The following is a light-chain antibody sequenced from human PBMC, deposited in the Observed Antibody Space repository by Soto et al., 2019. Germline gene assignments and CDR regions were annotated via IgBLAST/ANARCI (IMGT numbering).Light chain of an antibody. J-gene: IGKJ1*01. CDR1: QSISSW. CDR3: QHYNSYAEA. V-gene: IGKV1-5*03. Sequence: DIKMTQSPSSLSASVGARVTINCRASQSISSWLAWYQQKPGKAPKLLIYKASTLKSGVQSRFSGSGSGTEVTLTVSSLQPDDFASYYCQHYNSYAEAFGQGTKMDIK. CDR2: KAS.